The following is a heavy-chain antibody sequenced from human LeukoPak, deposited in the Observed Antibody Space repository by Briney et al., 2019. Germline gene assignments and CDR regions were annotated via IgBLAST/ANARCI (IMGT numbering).Heavy chain of an antibody. D-gene: IGHD3-22*01. CDR3: ARGALPAYYYGSSGYPIDY. CDR2: INPNSGGT. Sequence: ASVKVSCKASGYTFTGYYMHWVRQAPGQGLEWMGWINPNSGGTNYAQKFQGRVTMTRDTSISTAYMELSRLRSDDTAVYYCARGALPAYYYGSSGYPIDYWGQGTLVTVSS. CDR1: GYTFTGYY. V-gene: IGHV1-2*02. J-gene: IGHJ4*02.